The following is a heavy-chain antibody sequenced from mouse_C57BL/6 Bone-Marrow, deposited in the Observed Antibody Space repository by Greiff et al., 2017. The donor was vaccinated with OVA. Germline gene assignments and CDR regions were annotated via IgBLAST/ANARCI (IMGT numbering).Heavy chain of an antibody. CDR2: IYPGDGDT. V-gene: IGHV1-80*01. Sequence: VQLVESGAELVKPGASVKISCKASGYAFSSYWMNWVKQRPGKGLEWIGQIYPGDGDTNYNGKFKGKATLTADKSSSTAYMQLSSLTSEDSAVYFCARRDGYYVVFDYWGQGTTLTVSS. D-gene: IGHD2-3*01. J-gene: IGHJ2*01. CDR3: ARRDGYYVVFDY. CDR1: GYAFSSYW.